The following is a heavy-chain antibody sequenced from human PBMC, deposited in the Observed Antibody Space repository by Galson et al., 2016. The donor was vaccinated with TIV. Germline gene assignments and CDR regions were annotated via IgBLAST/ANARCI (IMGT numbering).Heavy chain of an antibody. D-gene: IGHD1-14*01. V-gene: IGHV3-30-3*01. CDR3: ARPTSETPRLRYLDL. Sequence: SLRLSCAASGFALSSFAIHWVRQAPGKGLEWVALISSGGSNQYFADSVQGRFTISRDNSNNTLSLQMTNLRPEDAAVYYCARPTSETPRLRYLDLWGRGTPLIVS. CDR1: GFALSSFA. CDR2: ISSGGSNQ. J-gene: IGHJ2*01.